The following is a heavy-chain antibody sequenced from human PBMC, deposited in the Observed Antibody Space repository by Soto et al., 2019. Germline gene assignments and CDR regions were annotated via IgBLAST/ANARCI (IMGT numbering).Heavy chain of an antibody. D-gene: IGHD2-2*01. CDR3: ASNIVVVPAAIYYYGMDV. CDR1: GGSISSGDYY. J-gene: IGHJ6*02. Sequence: QVQLQESGPGLVKPSQTLSLTCTVSGGSISSGDYYWSWIRQPPGKGLEWIGYIYYSGSTYYNPSLKSRVTISVDTSKNQFSLKLSSVTAADTAVYYCASNIVVVPAAIYYYGMDVWGQGTTVTVSS. V-gene: IGHV4-30-4*01. CDR2: IYYSGST.